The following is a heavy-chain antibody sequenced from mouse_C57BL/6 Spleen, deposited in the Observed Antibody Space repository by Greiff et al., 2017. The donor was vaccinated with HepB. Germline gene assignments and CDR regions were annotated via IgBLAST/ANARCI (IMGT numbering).Heavy chain of an antibody. CDR2: INPGSGGT. CDR1: GYAFTNYL. D-gene: IGHD4-1*01. J-gene: IGHJ4*01. V-gene: IGHV1-54*01. CDR3: ASTGEDAVYY. Sequence: QVQLKESGAELVRPGTSVKVSCKASGYAFTNYLIEWVKQRPGQGLEWIGVINPGSGGTNYNEKFKGKATLTADKSSSTAYMQLSSLTSEDSAVYFCASTGEDAVYYWGQGTSVTVSS.